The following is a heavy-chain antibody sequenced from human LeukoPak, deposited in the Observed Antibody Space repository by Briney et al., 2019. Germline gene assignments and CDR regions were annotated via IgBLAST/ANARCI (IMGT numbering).Heavy chain of an antibody. D-gene: IGHD3-22*01. Sequence: GGSLRLSCAASGFTFSSYAMSWVRQAPGKGLEWVSVISGSGDSTHYADSVKGRFTISRDNSKNTVYLQMNSLRAEDTAVYYCAKGTNYYDSSGHYLFRYFDYWGQGTLLTVSS. V-gene: IGHV3-23*01. CDR3: AKGTNYYDSSGHYLFRYFDY. J-gene: IGHJ4*02. CDR2: ISGSGDST. CDR1: GFTFSSYA.